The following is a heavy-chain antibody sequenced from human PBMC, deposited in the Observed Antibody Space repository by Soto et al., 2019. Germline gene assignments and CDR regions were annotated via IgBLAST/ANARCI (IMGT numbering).Heavy chain of an antibody. CDR3: ATLQPTTGWYPVIYYYYGMDV. D-gene: IGHD6-19*01. CDR1: GYTLTELS. J-gene: IGHJ6*02. Sequence: ASVKVSCKVSGYTLTELSMHWVRQAPGKGLEWMGGFDPEDGETIYAQKFQGRVTMNEDTSTDTAYMELSSLRSEDTAVYYCATLQPTTGWYPVIYYYYGMDVWGQGTTVTVSS. V-gene: IGHV1-24*01. CDR2: FDPEDGET.